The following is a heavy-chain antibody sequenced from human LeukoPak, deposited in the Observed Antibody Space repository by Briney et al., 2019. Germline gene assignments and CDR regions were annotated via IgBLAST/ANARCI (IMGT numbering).Heavy chain of an antibody. V-gene: IGHV3-23*01. CDR2: TSGSGGST. CDR3: AKVGYDSSGYLPWVLDY. CDR1: GFTFSSYG. J-gene: IGHJ4*02. Sequence: GGSLRLSCAASGFTFSSYGMSWGRQAPGKGLEWVSATSGSGGSTYYADSVKGRFTISRDNSKNTLYLQMNSLRAEDTAVYYCAKVGYDSSGYLPWVLDYWGQGTLVTVSS. D-gene: IGHD3-22*01.